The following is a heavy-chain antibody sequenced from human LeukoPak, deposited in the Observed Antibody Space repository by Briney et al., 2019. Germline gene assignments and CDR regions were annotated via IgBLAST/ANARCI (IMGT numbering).Heavy chain of an antibody. D-gene: IGHD3-16*02. J-gene: IGHJ4*02. CDR2: INPSGGST. V-gene: IGHV1-46*02. CDR3: ARTEPPDYVWGSYRPYYFDY. Sequence: GSSVKVSCKASGGTFNNYAFSWVRQAPGQGLEWMGIINPSGGSTSYAQKFQGRVTMTRDTSTSTVYMELSSLRSEDTAVYYCARTEPPDYVWGSYRPYYFDYWGQGTLVTVSS. CDR1: GGTFNNYA.